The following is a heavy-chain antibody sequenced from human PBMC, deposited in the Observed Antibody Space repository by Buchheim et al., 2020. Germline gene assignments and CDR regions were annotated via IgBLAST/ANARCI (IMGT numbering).Heavy chain of an antibody. D-gene: IGHD3-3*01. CDR1: GFTFSSYS. Sequence: EVQLVESGGGLVKPGGSLRLSCAASGFTFSSYSMNWVRQAPGKGLEWVSSIGSSTSYIYYADSVKGRFTISRDNAKNSLYLQMNSLRAEDTAVYYCARDSSIFGVARAAFDYWGQGTL. V-gene: IGHV3-21*02. CDR2: IGSSTSYI. CDR3: ARDSSIFGVARAAFDY. J-gene: IGHJ4*02.